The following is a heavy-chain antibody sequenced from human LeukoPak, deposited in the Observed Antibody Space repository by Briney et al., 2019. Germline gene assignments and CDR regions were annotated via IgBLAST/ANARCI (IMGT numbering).Heavy chain of an antibody. V-gene: IGHV5-10-1*01. Sequence: GESLQISCQGSGYSFTSYWINWVRQMPGKGLEWMGRIDPSDSYTNYSPSFQGHVTISADKSISTAYLQWSSLKASDTAMYYCARLDSSGYYSEDYWGQGTLVTVSS. J-gene: IGHJ4*02. CDR3: ARLDSSGYYSEDY. CDR2: IDPSDSYT. D-gene: IGHD3-22*01. CDR1: GYSFTSYW.